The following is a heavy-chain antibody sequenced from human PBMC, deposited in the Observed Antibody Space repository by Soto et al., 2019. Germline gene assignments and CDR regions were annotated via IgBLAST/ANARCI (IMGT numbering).Heavy chain of an antibody. J-gene: IGHJ4*02. CDR2: ISAYNGNT. CDR3: ARGSGNYDILTGYYPYGTPDY. V-gene: IGHV1-18*04. D-gene: IGHD3-9*01. Sequence: GASVKVSCKASGYTFTSYGISWVRQAPGQGLERMGWISAYNGNTNYAQKLQGRVTMTTDTSTSTAYMELRSLRSDDTAVCYCARGSGNYDILTGYYPYGTPDYWGQGTLVTVSS. CDR1: GYTFTSYG.